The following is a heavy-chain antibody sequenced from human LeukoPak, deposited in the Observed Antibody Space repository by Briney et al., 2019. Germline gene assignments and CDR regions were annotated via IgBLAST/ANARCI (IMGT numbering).Heavy chain of an antibody. V-gene: IGHV1-2*02. CDR1: GYTFTDYY. CDR2: INPNGGGT. Sequence: ASVKVSCTASGYTFTDYYIHWVRQAPGQGLEWMGWINPNGGGTNYAQKFQGRVTMSRDTSISTAYMELSRLRSDDTAVYYCAREMNYDDYRTSDYWGQGTLVTVSS. J-gene: IGHJ4*02. CDR3: AREMNYDDYRTSDY. D-gene: IGHD4-17*01.